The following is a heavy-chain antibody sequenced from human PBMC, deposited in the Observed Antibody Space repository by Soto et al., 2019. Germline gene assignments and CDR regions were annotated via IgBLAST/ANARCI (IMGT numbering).Heavy chain of an antibody. CDR2: IRNKANSYST. Sequence: GGSLRLSCAASGFTFSAHYMDWVRQAPGKGLEWLGRIRNKANSYSTVYAASVKGRFTISRDDSESSLYLQMNSLKTEDTAVYYCTRVALTTGTPLQDRFFDYWGQGTLVTVSS. J-gene: IGHJ4*02. CDR3: TRVALTTGTPLQDRFFDY. V-gene: IGHV3-72*01. D-gene: IGHD1-1*01. CDR1: GFTFSAHY.